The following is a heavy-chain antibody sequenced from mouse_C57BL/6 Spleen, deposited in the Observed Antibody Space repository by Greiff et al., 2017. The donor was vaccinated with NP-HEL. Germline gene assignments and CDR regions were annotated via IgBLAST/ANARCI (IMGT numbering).Heavy chain of an antibody. D-gene: IGHD1-1*01. CDR1: GYTFTSYW. CDR2: IYPGSGST. J-gene: IGHJ4*01. V-gene: IGHV1-55*01. Sequence: QVQLQQSGAELVKPGASVKMSCKASGYTFTSYWITWVKQRPGQGLEWIGDIYPGSGSTNYNEKFKSKATLTVDTSSSTAYMQLSSLTSEDSAVYYCARNYYGSSPKYYAMDYWGQGTSVTVSS. CDR3: ARNYYGSSPKYYAMDY.